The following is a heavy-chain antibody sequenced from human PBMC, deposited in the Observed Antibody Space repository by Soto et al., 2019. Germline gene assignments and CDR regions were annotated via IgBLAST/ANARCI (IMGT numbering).Heavy chain of an antibody. CDR2: ISYDGSNK. D-gene: IGHD5-12*01. CDR3: AKDIWKRWLQFLGY. V-gene: IGHV3-30*18. Sequence: PGGSLRLSCAASGFTFSSYGMHWVRQAPGKGLEWVAVISYDGSNKYYADSVKGRFTISRDNSKNTLYLQMNSLRAEDTAVYYCAKDIWKRWLQFLGYLGQGTLVTVYS. J-gene: IGHJ4*02. CDR1: GFTFSSYG.